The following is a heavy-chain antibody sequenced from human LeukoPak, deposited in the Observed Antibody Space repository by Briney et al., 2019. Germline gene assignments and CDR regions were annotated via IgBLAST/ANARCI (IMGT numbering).Heavy chain of an antibody. CDR3: AKEGYYYDSSGYNYYYGMDV. D-gene: IGHD3-22*01. CDR1: GFTFSSYG. Sequence: PGGSLRLSCAASGFTFSSYGMHWVRQAPGKGLDWVAVISYDVINKFYADSVKGRFTISRDNSKNTLYLQMNSLRAEDTAVYYCAKEGYYYDSSGYNYYYGMDVWGQGTTVTVSS. V-gene: IGHV3-30*18. J-gene: IGHJ6*02. CDR2: ISYDVINK.